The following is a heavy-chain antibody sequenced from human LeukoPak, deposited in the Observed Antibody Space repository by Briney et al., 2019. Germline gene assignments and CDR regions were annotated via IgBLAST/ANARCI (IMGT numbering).Heavy chain of an antibody. CDR1: GGSIISYY. J-gene: IGHJ4*02. CDR2: IYYSGST. Sequence: SETLSLPCTVSGGSIISYYWSWIRQPPGKGLEGIGYIYYSGSTNYNPSLKSRVTISVDTSKNQFSLKLSSVTAADTAVYYCARGRRSDCSSTSCYTPFEDYWGQGTLVTVSS. D-gene: IGHD2-2*02. CDR3: ARGRRSDCSSTSCYTPFEDY. V-gene: IGHV4-59*01.